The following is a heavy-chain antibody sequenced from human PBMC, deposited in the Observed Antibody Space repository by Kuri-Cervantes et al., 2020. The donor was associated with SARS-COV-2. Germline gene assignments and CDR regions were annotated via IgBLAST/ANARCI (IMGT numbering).Heavy chain of an antibody. J-gene: IGHJ4*02. D-gene: IGHD3-16*02. CDR1: GGSFSGYY. CDR2: IYYSGST. V-gene: IGHV4-34*01. Sequence: SQTLSLTCAVYGGSFSGYYWSWIRQPPGKGLEWIGSIYYSGSTYYNPSLKSRVTISVDTSKNQFSLKLSSVTAADTAVYYCAISEAYYDYVWGSYRFDYWGQGTLVTVSS. CDR3: AISEAYYDYVWGSYRFDY.